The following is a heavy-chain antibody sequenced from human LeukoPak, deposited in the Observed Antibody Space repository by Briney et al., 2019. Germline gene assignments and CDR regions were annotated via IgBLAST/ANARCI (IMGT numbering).Heavy chain of an antibody. D-gene: IGHD3-10*01. Sequence: GGSLRLSCAASGFTFSSYGMHWVRQVPGKGLEWVAFIRYDGSNKYYADSVKGRFTISRDNSKNTLYLQMNSLRAEDTAVYYCAKDVKAGSYSRWFDPWGQGTLVTVSS. CDR2: IRYDGSNK. J-gene: IGHJ5*02. CDR3: AKDVKAGSYSRWFDP. V-gene: IGHV3-30*02. CDR1: GFTFSSYG.